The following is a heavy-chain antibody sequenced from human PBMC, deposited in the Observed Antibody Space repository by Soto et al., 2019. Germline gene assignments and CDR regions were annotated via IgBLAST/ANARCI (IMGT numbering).Heavy chain of an antibody. CDR2: IYQSGST. Sequence: PSETLSLTCAVSGDSISSGGYSWTWIRQPPGKGLEWIGHIYQSGSTLYNPSLESRVTISVDKSKNQFSLELSSVTAADTAVYYCAKDPYDSVTGYNNWFDPWGQGTLVTVSS. J-gene: IGHJ5*02. V-gene: IGHV4-30-2*01. CDR3: AKDPYDSVTGYNNWFDP. CDR1: GDSISSGGYS. D-gene: IGHD3-9*01.